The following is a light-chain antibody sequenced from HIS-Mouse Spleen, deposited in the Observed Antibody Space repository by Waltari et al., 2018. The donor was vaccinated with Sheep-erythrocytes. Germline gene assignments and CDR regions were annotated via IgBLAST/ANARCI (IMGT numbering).Light chain of an antibody. CDR1: NIERKS. J-gene: IGLJ1*01. Sequence: SYVLTQPPSVSVAPGKTARITCGGNNIERKSVHWYQQKPGKAPVLVVYDDSDRPSGIPERFSGSNSGNTATLTISRVEAGDEADYYCQVWDSSSDHYVFGTGTKVTVL. V-gene: IGLV3-21*03. CDR3: QVWDSSSDHYV. CDR2: DDS.